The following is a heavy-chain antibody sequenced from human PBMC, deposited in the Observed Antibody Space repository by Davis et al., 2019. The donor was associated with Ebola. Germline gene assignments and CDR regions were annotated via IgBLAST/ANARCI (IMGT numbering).Heavy chain of an antibody. CDR2: IYWDDDK. Sequence: SGPTLVKPTETLTLTCTVSGFSLNTGGVGVAWIRQPPGKALEWLALIYWDDDKRYSPSLKSRLTITKDTSKNQVVLTMTNMDPVDTATYYCAHVGLVIDYWGQGTLVTVSS. V-gene: IGHV2-5*02. J-gene: IGHJ4*02. CDR3: AHVGLVIDY. CDR1: GFSLNTGGVG. D-gene: IGHD3-9*01.